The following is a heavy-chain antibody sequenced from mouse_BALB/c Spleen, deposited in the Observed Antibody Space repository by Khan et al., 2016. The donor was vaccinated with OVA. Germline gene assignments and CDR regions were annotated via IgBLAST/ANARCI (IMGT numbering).Heavy chain of an antibody. CDR1: GYSITSDYA. V-gene: IGHV3-2*02. CDR2: ISSSGST. J-gene: IGHJ4*01. Sequence: EVQLQESGPGLVKPSQSLSLTCTVTGYSITSDYAWNWIRQFPGNKLEWMGYISSSGSTNYNPALQSRISITRGTSKNQFFLQLNSVTTEDTATYYCARDGSRYNYAMDYWGQGTSVTVSS. D-gene: IGHD2-3*01. CDR3: ARDGSRYNYAMDY.